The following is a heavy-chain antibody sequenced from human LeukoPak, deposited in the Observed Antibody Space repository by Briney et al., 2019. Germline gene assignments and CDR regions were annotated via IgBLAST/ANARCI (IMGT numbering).Heavy chain of an antibody. CDR2: ISAYNGNT. Sequence: GASVKVSCKASGYTFTGYYMHWVRQAPGQGLEWMGWISAYNGNTNYAQKLQGRVTMTTDTSTSTAYMELRSLRSDDTAVYYCARGRYCSGGSCYSIPHYGMDVWGQGTTVTVSS. CDR1: GYTFTGYY. V-gene: IGHV1-18*04. CDR3: ARGRYCSGGSCYSIPHYGMDV. J-gene: IGHJ6*02. D-gene: IGHD2-15*01.